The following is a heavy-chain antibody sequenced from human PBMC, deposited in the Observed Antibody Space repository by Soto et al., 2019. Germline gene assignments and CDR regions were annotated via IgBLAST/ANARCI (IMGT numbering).Heavy chain of an antibody. CDR1: GFTFGDYA. V-gene: IGHV3-49*03. D-gene: IGHD6-6*01. CDR3: TRATTSSIASLTPDY. Sequence: GGSLRLSCTASGFTFGDYALSWFRQAPGTGLEWVGFIRSKAYGGTTEYAASVKGRFTISRDDSKSIAYLQMNSLKTEDTAVYYCTRATTSSIASLTPDYWGQGTLVTVSS. J-gene: IGHJ4*02. CDR2: IRSKAYGGTT.